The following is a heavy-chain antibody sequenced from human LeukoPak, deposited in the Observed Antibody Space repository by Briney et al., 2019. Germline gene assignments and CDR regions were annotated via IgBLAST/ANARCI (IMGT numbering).Heavy chain of an antibody. Sequence: ETLSLTCTVSGGSISTSSYYWGWIRQPPGKGLEWVGSIYYSGSTYYNPSLKSRVTISVDTSKNQFSLELSSVTAADTAIYSCARHEALGAFDIWGQGTMVTVSS. D-gene: IGHD7-27*01. CDR1: GGSISTSSYY. CDR2: IYYSGST. CDR3: ARHEALGAFDI. J-gene: IGHJ3*02. V-gene: IGHV4-39*01.